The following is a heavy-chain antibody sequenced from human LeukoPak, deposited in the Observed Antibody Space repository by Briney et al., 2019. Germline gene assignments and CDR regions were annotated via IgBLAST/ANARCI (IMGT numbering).Heavy chain of an antibody. Sequence: GGSLRLSCAASGFTFSDSYMSWIRQAPGKGLEYISYISSSGSTIYYADSVKGRFTISRDNAKISLYLQMNSLRAEDTAVYYCARDLNYYGSGSPDYWGQGTLVTVSS. V-gene: IGHV3-11*04. CDR1: GFTFSDSY. CDR2: ISSSGSTI. D-gene: IGHD3-10*01. CDR3: ARDLNYYGSGSPDY. J-gene: IGHJ4*02.